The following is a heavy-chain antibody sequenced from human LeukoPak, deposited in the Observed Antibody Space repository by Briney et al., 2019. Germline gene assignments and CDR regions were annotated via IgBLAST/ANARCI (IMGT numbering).Heavy chain of an antibody. J-gene: IGHJ6*04. CDR2: IIPIYGTA. D-gene: IGHD1-26*01. CDR3: ARDAVGAAYGMDV. CDR1: GDTFTSYA. V-gene: IGHV1-69*06. Sequence: ASVKVSCKASGDTFTSYAISWVRQAPGQRLEWMGGIIPIYGTANYAQKFQGRVTITADKSTSTAYMELSSLRSEDTAVYYCARDAVGAAYGMDVCGKGTTVTVSS.